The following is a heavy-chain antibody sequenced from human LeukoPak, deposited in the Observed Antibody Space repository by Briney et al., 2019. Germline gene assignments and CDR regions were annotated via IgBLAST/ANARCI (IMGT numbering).Heavy chain of an antibody. CDR2: IYYSGST. CDR3: ARESRYSSGYDAFDI. Sequence: SSETLSLTCTVSGGSISSYYWSWIRQPPGKGLEWIGYIYYSGSTNYNPSLKSRVTISVETSKNQFSLKLSSVTAADTAVYYCARESRYSSGYDAFDIWGQGTMVTVSS. CDR1: GGSISSYY. D-gene: IGHD6-19*01. J-gene: IGHJ3*02. V-gene: IGHV4-59*01.